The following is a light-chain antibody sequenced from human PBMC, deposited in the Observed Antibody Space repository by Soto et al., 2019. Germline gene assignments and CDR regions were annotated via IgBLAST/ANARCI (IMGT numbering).Light chain of an antibody. Sequence: DIQMTQSPSTLSASVGYTVTGTCRARQSASGGLAWYQQKPGEAPKLLFYDASALPRGVPSRFSGSGSGTKFNLTIASVQPDDFATYYCQQYETVSGTFGPGTKVEI. CDR2: DAS. CDR3: QQYETVSGT. CDR1: QSASGG. V-gene: IGKV1-5*01. J-gene: IGKJ1*01.